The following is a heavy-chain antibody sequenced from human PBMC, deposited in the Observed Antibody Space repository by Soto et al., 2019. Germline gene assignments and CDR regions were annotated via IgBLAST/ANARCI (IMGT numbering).Heavy chain of an antibody. Sequence: PSETLSLTCTVSGGSVSSGSYYWSWIRQPPGKGLEWIGYIYYSGSTNYNPSLKSRVTISVDTSKNQFSLKLSSVTAADTAVYYCARGYYDSSGYYRYYYGMDVWGQGTTVTASS. D-gene: IGHD3-22*01. CDR2: IYYSGST. V-gene: IGHV4-61*01. CDR1: GGSVSSGSYY. CDR3: ARGYYDSSGYYRYYYGMDV. J-gene: IGHJ6*02.